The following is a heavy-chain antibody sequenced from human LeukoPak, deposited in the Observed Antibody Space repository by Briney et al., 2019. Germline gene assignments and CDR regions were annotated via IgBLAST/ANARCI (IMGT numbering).Heavy chain of an antibody. J-gene: IGHJ4*02. D-gene: IGHD3-10*01. CDR3: ARGFDNYYALPGGY. Sequence: PGGSLRLSCADSGFTFSTYAMHWVRQAPGKGLEWVAVISYDGSNRYYADSVKGRFTISRDNSKNTLYLQMNSLRAEDTAVYYCARGFDNYYALPGGYWGQGTLVTVSS. CDR1: GFTFSTYA. CDR2: ISYDGSNR. V-gene: IGHV3-30*04.